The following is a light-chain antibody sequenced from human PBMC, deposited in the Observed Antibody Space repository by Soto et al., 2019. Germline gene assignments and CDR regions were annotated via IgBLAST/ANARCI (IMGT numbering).Light chain of an antibody. Sequence: DIQMTQSPSSVSASVGDRVTISCRASQTISSSLAWYQQKPGQAPKLLIYAASKLQIGVPARFRGSRSATDFTLTISSLQPEDFATYYCQQANSFPPTFGQGTRLDIK. CDR1: QTISSS. V-gene: IGKV1-12*01. J-gene: IGKJ5*01. CDR3: QQANSFPPT. CDR2: AAS.